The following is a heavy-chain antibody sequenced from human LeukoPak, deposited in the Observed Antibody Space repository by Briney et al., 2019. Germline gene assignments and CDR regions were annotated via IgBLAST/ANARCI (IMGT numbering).Heavy chain of an antibody. J-gene: IGHJ4*02. CDR3: AKMMVRGVITFSY. CDR1: GFTFSSYA. Sequence: GGSLRLSCAASGFTFSSYAMSWVRQAPGKGLEWVSAISGSGGSTYYADSVKGRFTISRDNSKNTLYLQMNSLRAEDTAVYYCAKMMVRGVITFSYWGQETLVTVSS. V-gene: IGHV3-23*01. D-gene: IGHD3-10*01. CDR2: ISGSGGST.